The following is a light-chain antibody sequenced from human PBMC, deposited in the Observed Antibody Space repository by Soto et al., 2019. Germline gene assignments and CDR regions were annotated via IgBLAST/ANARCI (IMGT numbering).Light chain of an antibody. CDR3: CSYAGSSTHVV. CDR1: SSDVGSYNL. Sequence: QSALTQPASVSGSPGQSITISCTGTSSDVGSYNLVSWYQQHPGKAPKLMIYEVSKRPSGVSNRFSGSKSGNTASLTISGLQAEYEADYYCCSYAGSSTHVVFGGGTKLTVL. CDR2: EVS. J-gene: IGLJ2*01. V-gene: IGLV2-23*02.